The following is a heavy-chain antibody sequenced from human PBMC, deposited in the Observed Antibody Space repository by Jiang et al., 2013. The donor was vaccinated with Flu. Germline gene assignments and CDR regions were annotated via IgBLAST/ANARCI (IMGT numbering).Heavy chain of an antibody. CDR2: IWYDGSNK. Sequence: SCAASGFTFSSYGMHWVRQAPGKGLEWVAVIWYDGSNKYYADSVKGRFTISRDNSKNTLYLQMNSLRAEDTAVYYCARDLFEQQLPPWYNWFDPWGQGTLVTVSS. J-gene: IGHJ5*02. CDR3: ARDLFEQQLPPWYNWFDP. CDR1: GFTFSSYG. D-gene: IGHD6-13*01. V-gene: IGHV3-33*01.